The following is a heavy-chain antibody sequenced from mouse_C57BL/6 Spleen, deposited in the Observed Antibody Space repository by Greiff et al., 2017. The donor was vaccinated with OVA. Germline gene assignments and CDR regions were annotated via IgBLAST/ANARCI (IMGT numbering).Heavy chain of an antibody. Sequence: QVQLQQSGAELVKPGASVKLSCKASGYTFTEYTIHWVKQRSGQGLEWIGWFYPGSGSIKYNEKFKDKATLTADKSSSTVYMELSRLTSEDSAVYVCARHEFANHPYYYDMDYWGQGTSVTVSS. V-gene: IGHV1-62-2*01. D-gene: IGHD4-1*01. J-gene: IGHJ4*01. CDR1: GYTFTEYT. CDR2: FYPGSGSI. CDR3: ARHEFANHPYYYDMDY.